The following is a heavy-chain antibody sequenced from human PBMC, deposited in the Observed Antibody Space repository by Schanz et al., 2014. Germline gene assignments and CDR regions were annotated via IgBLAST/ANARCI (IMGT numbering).Heavy chain of an antibody. J-gene: IGHJ1*01. V-gene: IGHV4-59*08. CDR2: IFYSGNT. CDR1: GGSITSFY. CDR3: ASLDIGPGGVSFFQH. D-gene: IGHD2-2*03. Sequence: QVRLQESGPGLVKPSETLSLTCTVSGGSITSFYWSWVRQAPGKGLEWVGSIFYSGNTNYNPSLKSRISTSIDTPRKQVSLNLTAVTAADTAVYYCASLDIGPGGVSFFQHWGLGTLVRVSS.